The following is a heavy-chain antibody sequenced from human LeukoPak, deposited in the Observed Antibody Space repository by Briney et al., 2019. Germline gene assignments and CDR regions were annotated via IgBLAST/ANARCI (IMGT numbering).Heavy chain of an antibody. V-gene: IGHV4-39*07. CDR3: ARGPLLEWLEDYYYYGMDV. CDR2: IYYSGST. J-gene: IGHJ6*02. D-gene: IGHD3-3*01. CDR1: GGSISSSSYY. Sequence: SETLSLTCTVSGGSISSSSYYWGWIRQPPGKGLEWIGSIYYSGSTYYNPSLKSRVTISVDTSKNQFSLKLSSVTAADTAVYYCARGPLLEWLEDYYYYGMDVWGQGTTVTVSS.